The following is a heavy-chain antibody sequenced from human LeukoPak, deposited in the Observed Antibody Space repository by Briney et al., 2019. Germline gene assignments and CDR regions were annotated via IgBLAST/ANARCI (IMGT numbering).Heavy chain of an antibody. CDR1: GGSFSGYY. D-gene: IGHD3-3*01. Sequence: SETLSLTCAVYGGSFSGYYWSWIRQPPGKGLEWIGEINHSGSTNYNPSLKIQVTISVDTSKNQFSLKLSSVTAADTAVYYCARGRYDFWSGFNWFDPWGQGTLVTVSS. V-gene: IGHV4-34*01. J-gene: IGHJ5*02. CDR2: INHSGST. CDR3: ARGRYDFWSGFNWFDP.